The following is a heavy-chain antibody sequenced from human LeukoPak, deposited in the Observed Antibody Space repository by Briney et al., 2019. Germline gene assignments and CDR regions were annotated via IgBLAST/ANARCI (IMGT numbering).Heavy chain of an antibody. V-gene: IGHV3-7*01. D-gene: IGHD3-3*01. J-gene: IGHJ6*02. CDR3: SSSGFWSGSYAMDV. Sequence: GGSLRLSCEATGFTFSIYWMSWVRQAPGKGLEWVANIKQDGSEKYYVDSVEGRFTIYRDNAKNAVYLQMNSLRVEDTAVYYCSSSGFWSGSYAMDVWGRGTTVTLSS. CDR2: IKQDGSEK. CDR1: GFTFSIYW.